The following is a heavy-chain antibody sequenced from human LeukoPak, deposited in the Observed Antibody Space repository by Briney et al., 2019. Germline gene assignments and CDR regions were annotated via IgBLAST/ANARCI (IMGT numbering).Heavy chain of an antibody. Sequence: PGGSLRLSCAASGFIFSTYNMIWVRQAPGKGLEWLSYIHFRNSPIYYADSVKGRFTISRDNAKNSLYLQMNSLRAEDTAVYYCARDQTGDDWFDPWGQGTLVTVSS. V-gene: IGHV3-48*04. CDR3: ARDQTGDDWFDP. CDR2: IHFRNSPI. CDR1: GFIFSTYN. J-gene: IGHJ5*02. D-gene: IGHD7-27*01.